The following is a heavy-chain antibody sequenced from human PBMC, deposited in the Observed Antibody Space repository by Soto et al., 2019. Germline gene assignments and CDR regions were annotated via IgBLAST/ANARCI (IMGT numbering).Heavy chain of an antibody. CDR3: AKSQIGAAHYGDY. D-gene: IGHD3-16*01. V-gene: IGHV3-23*01. CDR2: ITGSGETT. J-gene: IGHJ4*02. Sequence: GGSLRLSCAASAFTFSSSAMNWVRQAPGKGLEWVSTITGSGETTYYGDSVKGRFTISRDNSKNTLYLQMDNLTADDTAIYYCAKSQIGAAHYGDYWGQGTLVTVSS. CDR1: AFTFSSSA.